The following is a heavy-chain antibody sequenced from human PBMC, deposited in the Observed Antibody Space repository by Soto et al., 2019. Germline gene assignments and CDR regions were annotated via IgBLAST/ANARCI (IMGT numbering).Heavy chain of an antibody. J-gene: IGHJ4*02. CDR3: ARDWLNRDHYFDY. Sequence: GGSLRLSCAASGFTFSSYSMNWVRQAPGKGLEWVSSISSSSSYIYYADSVKGRFTISRDNAKNSLYLQMNSLRAEDTAVYYCARDWLNRDHYFDYWGQGTLVTVSS. D-gene: IGHD3-16*01. V-gene: IGHV3-21*01. CDR1: GFTFSSYS. CDR2: ISSSSSYI.